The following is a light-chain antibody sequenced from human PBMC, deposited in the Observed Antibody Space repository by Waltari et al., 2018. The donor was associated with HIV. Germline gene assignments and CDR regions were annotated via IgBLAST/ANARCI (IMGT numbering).Light chain of an antibody. J-gene: IGKJ4*01. CDR1: QSFSSNY. CDR2: GAS. Sequence: EIVLTQSPGTLSLSPGERATRSCRASQSFSSNYLAWYQQKPGQAPRLLFYGASSRATGIPDRFSGSGSGTDFTLTISRLEPEDFAVYYCQQYGTSPLTFGGGTKVEIK. CDR3: QQYGTSPLT. V-gene: IGKV3-20*01.